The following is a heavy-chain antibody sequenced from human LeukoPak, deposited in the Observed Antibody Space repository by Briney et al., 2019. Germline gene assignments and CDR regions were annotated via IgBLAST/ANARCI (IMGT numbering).Heavy chain of an antibody. Sequence: PGGSLRLSCAASGFTVSSNYMSWVRQAPGKGLEWVSVIYSGGSTYYADSVKGRFTISRDNSKNTLYLQINSLRAEDTAVYYCASNWQWPPMDVWGQGTTVTVSS. CDR2: IYSGGST. V-gene: IGHV3-66*01. J-gene: IGHJ6*02. CDR1: GFTVSSNY. D-gene: IGHD6-19*01. CDR3: ASNWQWPPMDV.